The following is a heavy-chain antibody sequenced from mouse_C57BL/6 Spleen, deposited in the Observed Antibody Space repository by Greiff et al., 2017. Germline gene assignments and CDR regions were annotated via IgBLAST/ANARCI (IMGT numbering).Heavy chain of an antibody. D-gene: IGHD2-4*01. Sequence: EVKLMESGPGLVKPSQSLSLTCSVTGYSITSGYYWNWIRQFPGNKLEWMGYISYDGSNNYNPSLKNRISITRDTSKNQFFLKLNSVTTEDTATYYCARGDYDDGFDDWGKGTTLTVSS. J-gene: IGHJ2*01. CDR2: ISYDGSN. CDR3: ARGDYDDGFDD. CDR1: GYSITSGYY. V-gene: IGHV3-6*01.